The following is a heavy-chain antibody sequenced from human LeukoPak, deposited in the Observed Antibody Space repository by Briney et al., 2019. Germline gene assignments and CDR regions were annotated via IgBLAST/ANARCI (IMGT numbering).Heavy chain of an antibody. V-gene: IGHV5-51*01. CDR3: ARHLFPDYGDYADY. CDR2: IYPGDSDT. Sequence: GESLKISCKGSGYTFTTYWIGWVRQMPGKGLEWMGIIYPGDSDTRYSPSFQGQVTISADKSISTAYLQWSSLKASDTAIYYCARHLFPDYGDYADYWGQGTLVAVSS. J-gene: IGHJ4*02. CDR1: GYTFTTYW. D-gene: IGHD4-17*01.